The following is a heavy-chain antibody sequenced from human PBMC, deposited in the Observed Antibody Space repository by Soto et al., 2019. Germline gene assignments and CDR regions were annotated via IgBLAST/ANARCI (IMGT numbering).Heavy chain of an antibody. D-gene: IGHD4-17*01. J-gene: IGHJ4*02. CDR1: GFTFSSYA. Sequence: GGSLRLSCAASGFTFSSYAMSWVRQAPGKGLEWVSAISGSGGSTYYADSVKGRFTISRDNSKNTLYLQMNSLRAEDTAVYYCAEDSFRVNTEVMGYWGQGTLVTVSS. CDR3: AEDSFRVNTEVMGY. CDR2: ISGSGGST. V-gene: IGHV3-23*01.